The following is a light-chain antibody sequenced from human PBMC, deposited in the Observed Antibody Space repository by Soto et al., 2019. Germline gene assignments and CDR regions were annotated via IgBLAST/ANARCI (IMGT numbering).Light chain of an antibody. Sequence: QSALTQPASVSGSPGQSITISCTGISSDVGGYNYVSWYQQHPDKAPKLMIYDVSNRRSGVSNRFSGSKSGTTASLTISGLQAEDEADYYCYSYTSSSTVLFGGGTKLTGL. CDR1: SSDVGGYNY. CDR3: YSYTSSSTVL. V-gene: IGLV2-14*01. CDR2: DVS. J-gene: IGLJ2*01.